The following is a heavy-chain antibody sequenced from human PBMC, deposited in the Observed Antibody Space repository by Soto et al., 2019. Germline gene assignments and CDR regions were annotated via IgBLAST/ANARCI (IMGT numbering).Heavy chain of an antibody. Sequence: QLQLQESGPGLVKPSETLSLTCTVSGDSISSSHYYWDWIRQPPGKGLEWIGSIYYSGSTYYNPSLKSRVTISVDTSKNQFSLLLSSVTAADTAVYYCANRPGERDDYYDIWGPGTMVTVSS. D-gene: IGHD3-16*01. CDR3: ANRPGERDDYYDI. J-gene: IGHJ3*02. CDR1: GDSISSSHYY. CDR2: IYYSGST. V-gene: IGHV4-39*01.